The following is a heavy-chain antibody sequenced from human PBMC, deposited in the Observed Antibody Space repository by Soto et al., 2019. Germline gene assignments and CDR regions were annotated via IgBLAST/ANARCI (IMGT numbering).Heavy chain of an antibody. CDR2: ISSDEVNQ. J-gene: IGHJ4*02. Sequence: QVQLVESGGGVVQPGRSLRLSCAASGFTFRNYGMHWVRQAPGKGLEWLALISSDEVNQYYADSVKGRFTISRDSSKNTLYLQMNNLRPEDTAVYYCAKGRLAGRLRGAGSNDYWGQGTLVAVSS. D-gene: IGHD3-10*01. CDR3: AKGRLAGRLRGAGSNDY. V-gene: IGHV3-30*18. CDR1: GFTFRNYG.